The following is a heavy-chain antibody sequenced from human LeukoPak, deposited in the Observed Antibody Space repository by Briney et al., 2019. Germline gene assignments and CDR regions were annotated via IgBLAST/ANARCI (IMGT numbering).Heavy chain of an antibody. J-gene: IGHJ4*02. D-gene: IGHD3-9*01. V-gene: IGHV1-2*02. CDR3: AIREYDILTGYYRGDY. CDR1: GYTFTGYY. CDR2: INPNSGGT. Sequence: ASVNVSCKASGYTFTGYYMHWVRQAPGQGLEWMGWINPNSGGTNYAQKFQGRATLTRDTSISTAYMELSRLRSDDTAVYYCAIREYDILTGYYRGDYWGQGTLVTVSS.